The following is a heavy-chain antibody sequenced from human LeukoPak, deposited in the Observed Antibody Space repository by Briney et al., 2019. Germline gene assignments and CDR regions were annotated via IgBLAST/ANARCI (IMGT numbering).Heavy chain of an antibody. CDR3: ARVNWARLDY. CDR1: GFNASSNY. V-gene: IGHV3-66*01. D-gene: IGHD7-27*01. CDR2: IYSGGTT. J-gene: IGHJ4*02. Sequence: GGSLRLSCAASGFNASSNYMSWVRQAPRKGLEWVSVIYSGGTTYYADSVKGRFTISRDNSKNTLYLQMNSPRAEDTAVYYCARVNWARLDYWGQGALVTVSS.